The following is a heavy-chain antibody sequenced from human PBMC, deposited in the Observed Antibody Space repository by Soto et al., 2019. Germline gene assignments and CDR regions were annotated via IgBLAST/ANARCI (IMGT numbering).Heavy chain of an antibody. CDR2: IYHGGTT. CDR3: ARLAGVTQINNYFDP. V-gene: IGHV4-39*01. CDR1: GGSITNSSYY. Sequence: QLQLQESVPGLVKPSETLTLTCSVSGGSITNSSYYWGWIRQPPGKGLEWIGTIYHGGTTYYNPSLKSRVTISVDTSKNQFSLNLRSVTAADTAVYYCARLAGVTQINNYFDPWGQGTLVTVSA. D-gene: IGHD5-18*01. J-gene: IGHJ5*02.